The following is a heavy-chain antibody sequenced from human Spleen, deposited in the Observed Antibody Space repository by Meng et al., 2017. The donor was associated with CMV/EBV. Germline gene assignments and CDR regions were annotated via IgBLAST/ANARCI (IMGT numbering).Heavy chain of an antibody. Sequence: ASVKVSCKASGNTFTGHYMHWVRQAPGQGLEWMGWINPNSGGTNYAQKFQGRVTMTRDTSISTAYMDLSRLRSDDTAVYYCARYTAVPASIMYYYGMDVWGQGTTVTVSS. CDR3: ARYTAVPASIMYYYGMDV. CDR1: GNTFTGHY. D-gene: IGHD2-2*02. V-gene: IGHV1-2*02. CDR2: INPNSGGT. J-gene: IGHJ6*02.